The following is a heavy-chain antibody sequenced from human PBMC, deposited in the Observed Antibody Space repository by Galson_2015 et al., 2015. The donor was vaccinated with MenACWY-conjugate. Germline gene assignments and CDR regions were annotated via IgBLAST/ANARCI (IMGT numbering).Heavy chain of an antibody. J-gene: IGHJ2*01. CDR2: INHSGST. Sequence: ETLSLTCAVYGGSFSGYYWSWIRQPPGKGLEWIGEINHSGSTNYNPSLKSRVTISVDTSKNQFSLKLSSVTAADTAVYYCARGPMKLGAWYFDLWGRGTLVTVSS. CDR1: GGSFSGYY. V-gene: IGHV4-34*01. D-gene: IGHD7-27*01. CDR3: ARGPMKLGAWYFDL.